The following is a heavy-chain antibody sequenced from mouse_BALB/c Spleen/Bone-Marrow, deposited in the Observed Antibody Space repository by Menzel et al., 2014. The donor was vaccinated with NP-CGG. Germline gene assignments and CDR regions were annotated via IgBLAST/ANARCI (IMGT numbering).Heavy chain of an antibody. J-gene: IGHJ2*01. CDR3: NEGYGNYGY. CDR2: IDPENGDT. Sequence: VQLQQSGAELVRSGASVKLSCTASGFNIKDYYMHWVKQRPEQSLEWIGWIDPENGDTEYAPKFQGKATMTADTSSNTAYLQLSSLTSEDTAVYYCNEGYGNYGYWGQGTTLTVSS. D-gene: IGHD2-10*02. V-gene: IGHV14-4*02. CDR1: GFNIKDYY.